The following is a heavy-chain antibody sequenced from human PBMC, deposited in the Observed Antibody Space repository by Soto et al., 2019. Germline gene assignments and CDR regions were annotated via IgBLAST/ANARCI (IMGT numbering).Heavy chain of an antibody. D-gene: IGHD3-10*01. CDR1: GGSITSHY. Sequence: SETLSLPCTVSGGSITSHYWSWIRQPPGKGLEWIGFVYYSGSTKYNPSLKSRVTLSVDMSQNPLSLKLSSVTAADTAVDYCARESAGSGKNNWFDPWGQGTLVTVSS. CDR3: ARESAGSGKNNWFDP. J-gene: IGHJ5*02. CDR2: VYYSGST. V-gene: IGHV4-59*11.